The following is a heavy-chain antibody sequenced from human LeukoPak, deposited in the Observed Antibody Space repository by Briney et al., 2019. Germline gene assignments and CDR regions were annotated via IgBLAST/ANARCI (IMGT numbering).Heavy chain of an antibody. CDR3: AREYYDFWSGYR. V-gene: IGHV3-66*02. CDR2: IYSGGST. Sequence: GGSLRLSCAAPGFTFSSNYMSWVRQAPGKGLEWVSVIYSGGSTYYADSVKGRFTISRDNSKNTLYLQMNSLRAEDTAVYYCAREYYDFWSGYRWGQGTLVTVSS. CDR1: GFTFSSNY. J-gene: IGHJ4*02. D-gene: IGHD3-3*01.